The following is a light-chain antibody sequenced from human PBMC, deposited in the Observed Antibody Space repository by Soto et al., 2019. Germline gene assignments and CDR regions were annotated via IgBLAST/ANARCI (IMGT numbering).Light chain of an antibody. J-gene: IGLJ1*01. Sequence: QPVLTQPPSVSGTPGQRVTISCFGSSSNIGTNAVNWYQQLPGAAPKLLIYSDSQRPSGVPDRFSGSKSGTSASLAISGLQSEDEADYYCAARDDSLNVYLFGAGTKLTVL. CDR2: SDS. CDR3: AARDDSLNVYL. V-gene: IGLV1-44*01. CDR1: SSNIGTNA.